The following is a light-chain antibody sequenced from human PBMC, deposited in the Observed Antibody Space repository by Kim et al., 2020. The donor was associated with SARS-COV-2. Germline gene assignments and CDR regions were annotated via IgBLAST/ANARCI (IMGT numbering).Light chain of an antibody. J-gene: IGLJ1*01. Sequence: SVSPGETASITCSGDKWGDKYACWYQQKPGQSPGLGIYQDSKRPSGIPERFSGSNSGNTATLTISGTQAMDEADYYCQAWDSSTEVFGTGTKVTVL. CDR3: QAWDSSTEV. CDR1: KWGDKY. V-gene: IGLV3-1*01. CDR2: QDS.